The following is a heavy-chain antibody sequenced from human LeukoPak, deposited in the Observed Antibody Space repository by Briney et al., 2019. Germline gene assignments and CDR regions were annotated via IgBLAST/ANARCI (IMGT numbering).Heavy chain of an antibody. D-gene: IGHD6-6*01. V-gene: IGHV4-4*02. CDR2: IYHSGST. CDR3: ATRARYSSSPEGFDY. J-gene: IGHJ4*02. Sequence: SETLSLTCAVSGGSISSSNRWNWVRQPPGKGLEWIGEIYHSGSTNYNPSPKSRVTISVDTSKNQFSLKLSSVTAADTAVYYCATRARYSSSPEGFDYWGQGTLVTVSS. CDR1: GGSISSSNR.